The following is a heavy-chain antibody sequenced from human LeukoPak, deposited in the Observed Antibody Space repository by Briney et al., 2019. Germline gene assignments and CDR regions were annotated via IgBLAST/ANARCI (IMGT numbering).Heavy chain of an antibody. Sequence: SETLSLTCAVSGGSISSGGYSWSWIRQPPGKGLEWIGYIYHSGSTYYNPSLKSRVTISVDRSKNQFSLKLSSVTAADTAVYYCAGGVGSGYDLYDYWGQGTLVTVSS. CDR2: IYHSGST. V-gene: IGHV4-30-2*01. J-gene: IGHJ4*02. CDR1: GGSISSGGYS. D-gene: IGHD5-12*01. CDR3: AGGVGSGYDLYDY.